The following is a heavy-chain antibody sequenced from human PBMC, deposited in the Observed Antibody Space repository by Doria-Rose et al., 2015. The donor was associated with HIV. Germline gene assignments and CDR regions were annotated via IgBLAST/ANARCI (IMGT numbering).Heavy chain of an antibody. J-gene: IGHJ4*02. CDR3: ARIKSSRWYHKYYFDF. D-gene: IGHD6-13*01. CDR1: GVSLSSPGMG. Sequence: QVTLKESGPVLVKPTETLTLTCTVSGVSLSSPGMGVSWIRQPPGKALEWLANIFSDYERSYKTSLKSRLTIYRGTSKSQVVLTMTDMDPVDTATYYCARIKSSRWYHKYYFDFWGQGTLVIVSA. CDR2: IFSDYER. V-gene: IGHV2-26*01.